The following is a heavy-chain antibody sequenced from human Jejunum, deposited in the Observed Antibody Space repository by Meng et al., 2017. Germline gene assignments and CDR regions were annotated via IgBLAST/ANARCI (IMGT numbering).Heavy chain of an antibody. CDR2: INPNSGDT. CDR3: ARIWGRGLDF. CDR1: GYTFTGYY. Sequence: SVKVSCKTSGYTFTGYYIHWVRQAPGQGLEWLGRINPNSGDTNYLQKLQGRVTVTRDTSINTTYMELSSLRSDDTGVYYCARIWGRGLDFWGQGTLVTVSS. V-gene: IGHV1-2*05. J-gene: IGHJ4*02. D-gene: IGHD7-27*01.